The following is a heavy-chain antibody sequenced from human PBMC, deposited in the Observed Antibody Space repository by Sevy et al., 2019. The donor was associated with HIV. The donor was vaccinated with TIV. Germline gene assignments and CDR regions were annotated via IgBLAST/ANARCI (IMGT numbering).Heavy chain of an antibody. V-gene: IGHV1-24*01. CDR1: GYTLTKLS. CDR2: FDPQYGET. Sequence: ASVKVSCKVSGYTLTKLSIHWVRQAPGKGLEWMGDFDPQYGETIYAKKFQGRLTMTEDTSPDTAFMKLSSLTPEDTAVYYCTAVGLRYFSGSSSYQGDWFDPWGQGTLVTVSS. CDR3: TAVGLRYFSGSSSYQGDWFDP. J-gene: IGHJ5*02. D-gene: IGHD2-15*01.